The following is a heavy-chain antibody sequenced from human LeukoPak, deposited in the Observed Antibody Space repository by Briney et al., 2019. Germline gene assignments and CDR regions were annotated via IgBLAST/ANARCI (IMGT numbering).Heavy chain of an antibody. CDR3: GVYGGDWRFDY. CDR2: ITYRGRV. V-gene: IGHV4-34*01. J-gene: IGHJ4*02. CDR1: GASMSNYY. D-gene: IGHD2-21*02. Sequence: SETLSLTCNVSGASMSNYYWVWIRQPPGQGLEWVGEITYRGRVNYNPSLKSRVTISINVSQRQFSLNLKSVTVADTAIYYCGVYGGDWRFDYWGQGTPITVS.